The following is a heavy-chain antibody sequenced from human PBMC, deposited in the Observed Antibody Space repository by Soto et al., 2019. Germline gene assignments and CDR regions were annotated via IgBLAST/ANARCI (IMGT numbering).Heavy chain of an antibody. CDR3: ARAYTGQLPRRADYYYALDV. CDR1: GFSFSNYD. Sequence: GGSLRLSCAASGFSFSNYDMHRVRQVSGKALEWVSAIGAARDPYYLGSVKGRFTVSRDNAQKSLYLQMNNLRAEDTAVYYCARAYTGQLPRRADYYYALDVWGRGTPVTVSS. CDR2: IGAARDP. D-gene: IGHD2-2*01. V-gene: IGHV3-13*05. J-gene: IGHJ6*02.